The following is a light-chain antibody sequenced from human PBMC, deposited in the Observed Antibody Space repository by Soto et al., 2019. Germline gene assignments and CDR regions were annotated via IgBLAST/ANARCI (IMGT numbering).Light chain of an antibody. CDR1: SSDIGIYKY. CDR2: EVT. J-gene: IGLJ1*01. V-gene: IGLV2-14*01. Sequence: QSALTQPASVSGSPGQSIAISCTGSSSDIGIYKYVSWYQQHPGKVPKLIIYEVTNRPSGVSNRFSGSKSGNTASLTISGLQAEDEADYYCSSYTSISTYVFGTGTKLTVL. CDR3: SSYTSISTYV.